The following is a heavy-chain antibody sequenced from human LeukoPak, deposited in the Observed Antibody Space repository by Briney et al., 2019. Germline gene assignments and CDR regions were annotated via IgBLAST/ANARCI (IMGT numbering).Heavy chain of an antibody. CDR2: ISSSSSYI. D-gene: IGHD2-15*01. Sequence: GGSLRLSCAASGFTFSSYSMNWVRQAPGKGLEWVSSISSSSSYIYYADSVKGRFTISRDNAKNSLYRQMNSLRAEDTAVYYCARSPQLDIVVVVAAIDYWGQGTLVTVSS. V-gene: IGHV3-21*01. CDR1: GFTFSSYS. J-gene: IGHJ4*02. CDR3: ARSPQLDIVVVVAAIDY.